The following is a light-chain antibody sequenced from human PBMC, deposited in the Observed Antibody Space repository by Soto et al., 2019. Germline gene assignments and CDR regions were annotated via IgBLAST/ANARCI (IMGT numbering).Light chain of an antibody. J-gene: IGKJ1*01. V-gene: IGKV3-20*01. CDR2: DAS. CDR1: QSVANY. Sequence: EIVLTQSPATLALSPGERATLSCRASQSVANYVAWYQQKPGQAPSLLIYDASNRATGIPARFSGSGSGTDFTLTISRLEPEDFAVYYCQQYGSSPPWTFGQGTKVDIK. CDR3: QQYGSSPPWT.